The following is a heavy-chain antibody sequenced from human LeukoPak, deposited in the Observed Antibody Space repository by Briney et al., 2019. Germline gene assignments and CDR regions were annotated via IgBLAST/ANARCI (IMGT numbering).Heavy chain of an antibody. V-gene: IGHV4-34*01. CDR2: INHSGST. J-gene: IGHJ5*02. Sequence: SETLSLTCAVYGGSFSGYYWSWIRQPPGKGLEWIGEINHSGSTNYNPSLKSRVTISVDTSKNQFSLKLSSVTAADTAVYYCASGVVVPAAMSNRFDPWGQGTLVTVSS. CDR1: GGSFSGYY. CDR3: ASGVVVPAAMSNRFDP. D-gene: IGHD2-2*01.